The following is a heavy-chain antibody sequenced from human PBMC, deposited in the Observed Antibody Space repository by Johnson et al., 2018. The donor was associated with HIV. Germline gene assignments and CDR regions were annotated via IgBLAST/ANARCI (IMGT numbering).Heavy chain of an antibody. D-gene: IGHD3-16*01. J-gene: IGHJ3*02. CDR2: ISYDGSNK. V-gene: IGHV3-30*19. CDR1: GFTFSSSG. Sequence: QVQLVESGGGVVQPERSLRLSCAASGFTFSSSGMLWVRQAPGKGLEWVAVISYDGSNKYYADSVKGRFTISRDNSKNTLYLQMNSLRAEDTAVYYCARAVGVWGDQLGFDIWGQGTMVTVSS. CDR3: ARAVGVWGDQLGFDI.